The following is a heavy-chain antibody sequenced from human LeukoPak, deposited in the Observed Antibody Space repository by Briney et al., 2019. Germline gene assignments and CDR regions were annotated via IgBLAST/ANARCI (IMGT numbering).Heavy chain of an antibody. Sequence: SETLSLTCTVSGASISNLYLSWIRQPAGKGLDWIGRLYDSGSTNYNPSLKSRVTMSVDTSTNQFFLKMTSVTAADTGVYSCARDSGTTGEVKFDPWGRGTLVTVSS. J-gene: IGHJ5*02. CDR3: ARDSGTTGEVKFDP. V-gene: IGHV4-4*07. D-gene: IGHD3-10*01. CDR1: GASISNLY. CDR2: LYDSGST.